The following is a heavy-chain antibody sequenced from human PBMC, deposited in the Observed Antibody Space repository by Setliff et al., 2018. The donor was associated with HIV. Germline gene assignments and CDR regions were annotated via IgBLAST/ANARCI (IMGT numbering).Heavy chain of an antibody. D-gene: IGHD2-15*01. J-gene: IGHJ5*02. Sequence: SVKVSCKASGGTFSSYVISWVRQAPGQGPEWMGGIIPMYGVTNYAQKFQGRVTITTDESTSTAYMELSSLRSEDRAVYYCALPYCSGGNCWSSASLPPAGWFDPWGQGTLVTVSS. CDR3: ALPYCSGGNCWSSASLPPAGWFDP. CDR2: IIPMYGVT. CDR1: GGTFSSYV. V-gene: IGHV1-69*05.